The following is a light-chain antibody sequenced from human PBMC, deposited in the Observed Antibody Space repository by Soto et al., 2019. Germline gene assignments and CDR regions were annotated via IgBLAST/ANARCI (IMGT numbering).Light chain of an antibody. V-gene: IGLV1-51*02. J-gene: IGLJ2*01. CDR2: END. CDR1: ASNIWYNS. Sequence: QSVLTRPPSGSAAPGQKITISCSGSASNIWYNSVSWYQQLPGTAPKLLISENDERPSDLPDRFSASKSGTSATLGITGLQTGDEATYFCGTWDNGLSAVVFGGGTKLTVL. CDR3: GTWDNGLSAVV.